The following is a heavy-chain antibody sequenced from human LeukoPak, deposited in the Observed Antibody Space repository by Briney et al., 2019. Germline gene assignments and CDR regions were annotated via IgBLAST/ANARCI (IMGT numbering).Heavy chain of an antibody. Sequence: SETLSLTCTVSGGSISSYYWSWIRQPPGKGLEWIGYIYYSGSTNYNPSLKGRVTISVDTSKSQFSLKLSSVTAADTAVYYCARGGRYFDYIGYWGQGTLVTVSS. CDR3: ARGGRYFDYIGY. J-gene: IGHJ4*02. D-gene: IGHD3-9*01. CDR2: IYYSGST. CDR1: GGSISSYY. V-gene: IGHV4-59*08.